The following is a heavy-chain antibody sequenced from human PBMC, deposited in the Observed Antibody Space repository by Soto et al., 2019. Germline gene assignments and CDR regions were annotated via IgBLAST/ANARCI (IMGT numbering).Heavy chain of an antibody. Sequence: GGSLSLSCAASGFTFSSYSMNWVRQAPGQRLEWVSSISSSSSYIYYADSVKYRFTISRDNAKTSLYLQMNSLRAEDSAVYYCAREGELLDYWGQRPLVTVSS. CDR1: GFTFSSYS. J-gene: IGHJ4*02. D-gene: IGHD1-26*01. CDR3: AREGELLDY. V-gene: IGHV3-21*01. CDR2: ISSSSSYI.